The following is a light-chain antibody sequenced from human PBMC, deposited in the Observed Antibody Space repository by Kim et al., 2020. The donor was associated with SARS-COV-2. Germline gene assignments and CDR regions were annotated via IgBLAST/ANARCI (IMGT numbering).Light chain of an antibody. CDR2: DNN. J-gene: IGLJ3*02. CDR3: GTWDSSLSVWL. CDR1: SSNIGTNY. V-gene: IGLV1-51*01. Sequence: GQKVTISCSGRSSNIGTNYVSWYQQRPGTVPKVLIYDNNKRPSGIPDRFSGSKSGTSGTLDITGLQTGDEADYYCGTWDSSLSVWLFGGGTKVTVL.